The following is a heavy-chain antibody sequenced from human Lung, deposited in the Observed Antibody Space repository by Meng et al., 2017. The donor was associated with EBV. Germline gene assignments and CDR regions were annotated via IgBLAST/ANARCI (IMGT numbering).Heavy chain of an antibody. CDR2: IYYSGST. CDR1: GGCVDSGAYY. Sequence: QAQLQVAGPGRVEPSQDRSLTLTGSGGCVDSGAYYGSWIRQRPGKGLEWIGYIYYSGSTFYTPSLKSPATLSVDTSKNQFSLKLNSVTAADTAVYYCARLRLVWMFDYWGQGALVTVSS. V-gene: IGHV4-31*01. CDR3: ARLRLVWMFDY. J-gene: IGHJ4*02. D-gene: IGHD6-19*01.